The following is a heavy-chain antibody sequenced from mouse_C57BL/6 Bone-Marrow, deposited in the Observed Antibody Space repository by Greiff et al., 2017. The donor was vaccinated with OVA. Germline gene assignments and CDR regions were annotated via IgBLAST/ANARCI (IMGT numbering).Heavy chain of an antibody. CDR1: GFSLTSYT. Sequence: VHLVESGPGLVASSQSLSITCTVSGFSLTSYTISWVRQPPGKGLEWLGLIWTGGGTNYNSAPKSRLSISKDNSKTQVFLKMNSLKTDDTARYYCARMNYGSSYAMDYWGQGTSVTVSS. J-gene: IGHJ4*01. D-gene: IGHD1-1*01. CDR3: ARMNYGSSYAMDY. CDR2: IWTGGGT. V-gene: IGHV2-9-1*01.